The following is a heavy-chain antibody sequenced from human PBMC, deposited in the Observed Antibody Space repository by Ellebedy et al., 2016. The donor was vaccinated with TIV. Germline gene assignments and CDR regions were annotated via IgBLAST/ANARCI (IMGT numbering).Heavy chain of an antibody. CDR3: TRFEIISGGGYGMDV. CDR2: IDNAGDT. J-gene: IGHJ6*02. CDR1: GFTFSRYD. V-gene: IGHV3-13*01. D-gene: IGHD3-16*01. Sequence: GESLKISXAASGFTFSRYDMHWVRQSIRKGLEWVASIDNAGDTYYPGSVKGRFTISRENAKNSLYLQMNSLRVEDTAVYYCTRFEIISGGGYGMDVWGQGTTVTVSS.